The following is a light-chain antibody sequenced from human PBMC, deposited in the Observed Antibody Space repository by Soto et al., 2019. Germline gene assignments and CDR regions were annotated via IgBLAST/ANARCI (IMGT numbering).Light chain of an antibody. V-gene: IGKV1-5*03. J-gene: IGKJ1*01. Sequence: DIQMTQSPSTLYASVGDRVTITCRASQSISSWLAWYQQKPGKAPKLLIYKASSLESGVPSRFSGSGSGTEFTLTISSLQPDDFATYYCQQYNSYSRTFGQGTKGEIK. CDR3: QQYNSYSRT. CDR1: QSISSW. CDR2: KAS.